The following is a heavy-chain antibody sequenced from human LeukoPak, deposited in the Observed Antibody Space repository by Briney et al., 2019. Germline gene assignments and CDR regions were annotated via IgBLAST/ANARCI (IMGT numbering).Heavy chain of an antibody. CDR2: ISSSGSTI. Sequence: PGGSLRLSCAASGFTFSDYYMSWIRQAPGKGLEWVSYISSSGSTIYYADSVKGRFTISRDNSKNTLYLQMNSLRAEDTAVYYCAKDASRKPYSSSWYRWTYYFDYWGQGTLVTVSS. CDR3: AKDASRKPYSSSWYRWTYYFDY. CDR1: GFTFSDYY. D-gene: IGHD6-13*01. J-gene: IGHJ4*02. V-gene: IGHV3-11*04.